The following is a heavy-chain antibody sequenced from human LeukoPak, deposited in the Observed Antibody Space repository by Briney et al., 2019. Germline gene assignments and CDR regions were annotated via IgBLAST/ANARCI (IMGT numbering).Heavy chain of an antibody. V-gene: IGHV1-18*04. CDR2: ISPYTGNT. CDR1: GYTFTSYG. Sequence: ASVKVSCTASGYTFTSYGISWVRQAPGHGLEWMGSISPYTGNTKYAERLQGRVIMTTDTSTRTAYMELRSLKSDDTAVFYCARDQYDHVWGSYRPYFDYWGQGTLVSVSS. CDR3: ARDQYDHVWGSYRPYFDY. D-gene: IGHD3-16*02. J-gene: IGHJ4*02.